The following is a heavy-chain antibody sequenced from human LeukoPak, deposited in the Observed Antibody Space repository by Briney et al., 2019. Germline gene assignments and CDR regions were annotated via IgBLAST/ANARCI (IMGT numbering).Heavy chain of an antibody. CDR1: GWSFSGYY. D-gene: IGHD6-19*01. CDR3: ARAAVGTDAFDI. CDR2: INHSGST. J-gene: IGHJ3*02. V-gene: IGHV4-34*01. Sequence: SETLSLTCAVYGWSFSGYYWSWIRQPPGKGLEWIGEINHSGSTNYNPSLKSRVTISVDTSKNQFSLKLSSVTAADTAVYYCARAAVGTDAFDIWGQGTMVTVSS.